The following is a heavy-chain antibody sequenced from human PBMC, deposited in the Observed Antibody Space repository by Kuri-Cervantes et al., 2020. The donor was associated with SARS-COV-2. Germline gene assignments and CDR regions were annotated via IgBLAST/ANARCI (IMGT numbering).Heavy chain of an antibody. D-gene: IGHD2-2*01. CDR3: AKDLVVVPAANVFELQGMDV. CDR1: GFTFSSYS. Sequence: GGSLRLSCAASGFTFSSYSMNWVRQAPGKGLEWVSAISGSGGSTYYADSVKGRFTISRDNSKNTLYLQMNSLRAEDTAVYYCAKDLVVVPAANVFELQGMDVWGKGTTVTVSS. J-gene: IGHJ6*04. CDR2: ISGSGGST. V-gene: IGHV3-23*01.